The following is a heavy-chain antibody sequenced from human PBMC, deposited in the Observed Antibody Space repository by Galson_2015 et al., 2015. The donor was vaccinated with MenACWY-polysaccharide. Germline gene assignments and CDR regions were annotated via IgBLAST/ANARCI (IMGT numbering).Heavy chain of an antibody. D-gene: IGHD1-26*01. J-gene: IGHJ4*02. V-gene: IGHV3-66*02. CDR3: ARDTTLDY. Sequence: SLKLSCAASGFTVSHNYMNWVRQAPGKGLEWVSVISSGSDTYYADYVMGRFTISRNNSKNTLYLQMNSLRSEYTSVYYCARDTTLDYWGRGTLVTVSS. CDR1: GFTVSHNY. CDR2: ISSGSDT.